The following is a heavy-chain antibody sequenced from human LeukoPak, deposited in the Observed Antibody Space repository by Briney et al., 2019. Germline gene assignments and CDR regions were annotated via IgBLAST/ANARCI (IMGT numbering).Heavy chain of an antibody. V-gene: IGHV3-11*04. J-gene: IGHJ6*03. CDR3: ARPTWTNYMDV. CDR1: GFTFSDYY. CDR2: ISGSGSII. D-gene: IGHD3/OR15-3a*01. Sequence: GGSLRLSCAASGFTFSDYYMSWIRQAPGKGLEWVSYISGSGSIISYADSVKGRFTISRDNAKKSLYLQMNSLRAEDTAVYFCARPTWTNYMDVWGKGTAVTISS.